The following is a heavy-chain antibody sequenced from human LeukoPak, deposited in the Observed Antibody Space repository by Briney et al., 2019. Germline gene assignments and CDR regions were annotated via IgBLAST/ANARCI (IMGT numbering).Heavy chain of an antibody. CDR3: ARHFAYSSSSYFDY. J-gene: IGHJ4*02. CDR2: VYYTGST. Sequence: SETLSLTCSVSGGSVSNYYWSWIRQPPGKELEWVGYVYYTGSTNYNPSLKSRVTMFEDKSKNQFSLRLYSVTVADTAVYYCARHFAYSSSSYFDYWGQGSLVTVSS. CDR1: GGSVSNYY. V-gene: IGHV4-59*08. D-gene: IGHD6-6*01.